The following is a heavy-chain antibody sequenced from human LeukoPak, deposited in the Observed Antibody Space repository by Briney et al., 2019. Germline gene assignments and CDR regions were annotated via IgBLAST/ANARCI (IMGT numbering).Heavy chain of an antibody. CDR3: ERFSGSYWDY. Sequence: SETLYLTCTVSGGPISNYYWSWIRQPPGKGLEWIGYIYSSGSARYNASLKSRVTISLDTSKSQFSLKLSSVTAADTAVYYCERFSGSYWDYWGQGTLVTVSS. J-gene: IGHJ4*02. CDR2: IYSSGSA. V-gene: IGHV4-4*09. CDR1: GGPISNYY. D-gene: IGHD1-26*01.